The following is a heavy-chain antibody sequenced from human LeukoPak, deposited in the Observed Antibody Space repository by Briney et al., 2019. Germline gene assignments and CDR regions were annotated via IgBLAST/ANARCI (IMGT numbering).Heavy chain of an antibody. J-gene: IGHJ3*02. D-gene: IGHD5-18*01. Sequence: ASVKVSCKASGFTFSGCAMQWLRQARGQRLEWIGWIVVGTGKKDYAQRFQERVTITTDVTTSTAYMELSSLRSEDTAVYYCAAGVGYTYGLSLGATALISDIWGQGTMVTVSS. CDR3: AAGVGYTYGLSLGATALISDI. V-gene: IGHV1-58*02. CDR1: GFTFSGCA. CDR2: IVVGTGKK.